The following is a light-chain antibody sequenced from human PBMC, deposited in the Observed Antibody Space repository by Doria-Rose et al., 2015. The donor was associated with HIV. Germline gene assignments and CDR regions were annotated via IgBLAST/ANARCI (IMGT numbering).Light chain of an antibody. CDR2: DGS. CDR3: HQYGTSWT. CDR1: QSFSSTY. J-gene: IGKJ1*01. Sequence: EIVLTQSPGTLSLSPGERATLSCRASQSFSSTYLAWYQQKPGQAPSLLIYDGSTSATGIPDRFSASGPGTDFTLTINRLEPEDFALYYCHQYGTSWTFGQGTKAEI. V-gene: IGKV3-20*01.